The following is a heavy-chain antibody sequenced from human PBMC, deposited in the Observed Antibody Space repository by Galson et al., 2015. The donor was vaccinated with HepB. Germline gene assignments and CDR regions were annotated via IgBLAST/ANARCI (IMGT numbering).Heavy chain of an antibody. V-gene: IGHV1-69*06. CDR3: ARQSLAASGNGFDY. CDR1: GGTFSSYA. Sequence: SCKASGGTFSSYAFSWVRQAPGQGLEWMGGIIPTFATANYAQKFQGRVTITADKSTSTAYMELSSLRSEDTAVYYCARQSLAASGNGFDYWGQGTLVTVSS. D-gene: IGHD6-13*01. J-gene: IGHJ4*02. CDR2: IIPTFATA.